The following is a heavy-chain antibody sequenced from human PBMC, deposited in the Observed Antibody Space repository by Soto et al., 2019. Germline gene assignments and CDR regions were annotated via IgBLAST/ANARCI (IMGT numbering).Heavy chain of an antibody. V-gene: IGHV3-23*01. CDR3: TTDSYINMPIVRFDY. J-gene: IGHJ4*01. D-gene: IGHD2-2*01. CDR2: VDGSGADT. Sequence: GGSLRLSCAASGFTFSSHAMGWLRQAPWTEPEWVAFVDGSGADTSYADSVKGRFTISRDNSENSLYLHMNSLRAEDTAVYYCTTDSYINMPIVRFDYWGHGTLVTVYS. CDR1: GFTFSSHA.